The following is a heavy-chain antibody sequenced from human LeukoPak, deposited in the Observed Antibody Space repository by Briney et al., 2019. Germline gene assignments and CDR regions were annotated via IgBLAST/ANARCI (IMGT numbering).Heavy chain of an antibody. J-gene: IGHJ2*01. Sequence: GGSLRLSCAASGFTFSSYTMNWVRQAPGKGLEWVSSISSSSSYIYYADSVKGRFTISRDNAKKSLYLQMNSLRAEDTAVYYCARRPPRAYERYWYFDLWGRGTLVTVSS. CDR2: ISSSSSYI. CDR1: GFTFSSYT. CDR3: ARRPPRAYERYWYFDL. V-gene: IGHV3-21*01. D-gene: IGHD5-12*01.